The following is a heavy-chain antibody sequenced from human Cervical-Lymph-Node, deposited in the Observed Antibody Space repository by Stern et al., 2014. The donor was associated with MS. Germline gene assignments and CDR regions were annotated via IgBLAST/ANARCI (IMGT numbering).Heavy chain of an antibody. D-gene: IGHD3-22*01. CDR3: ARQGNYHDSHAFDI. CDR1: GYSFSSHW. Sequence: QLVQSGAEVKKSGESLKISCKGAGYSFSSHWIAWVRQNPGKGLEWMGIIYPGDSDTRHSPSFQGQVSISVDKSTSTAYLQWSSLTDSDTAIYYCARQGNYHDSHAFDIWGQGTMVIVSS. V-gene: IGHV5-51*01. CDR2: IYPGDSDT. J-gene: IGHJ3*02.